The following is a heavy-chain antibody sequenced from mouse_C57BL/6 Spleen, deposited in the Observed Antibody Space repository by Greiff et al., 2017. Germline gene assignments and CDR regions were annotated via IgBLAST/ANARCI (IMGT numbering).Heavy chain of an antibody. CDR2: IHPNSGST. V-gene: IGHV1-64*01. Sequence: QVHVKQPGAELVKPGASVKLSCKASGYTFTSYWMHWVKQRPGQGLEWIGMIHPNSGSTNYNEKFKSKATLTVDKSSSTAYMQLSSLTSEDSAVYYCARTNGNYEDYYAMDYWGQGTSVTVSS. J-gene: IGHJ4*01. CDR1: GYTFTSYW. D-gene: IGHD2-1*01. CDR3: ARTNGNYEDYYAMDY.